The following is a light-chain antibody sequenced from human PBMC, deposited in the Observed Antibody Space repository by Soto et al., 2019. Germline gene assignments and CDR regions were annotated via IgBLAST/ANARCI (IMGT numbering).Light chain of an antibody. J-gene: IGLJ1*01. CDR3: SSYTSSSTPYV. CDR2: EVS. Sequence: QSALTQPASVSGSPGQSITISCTGTSSDVGGYNYVPWYQQHPGKAPKLMISEVSNRPSGLSNRFSGSKSGNTASLTISGLQAEDEADYYCSSYTSSSTPYVFGTGTKVTVL. V-gene: IGLV2-14*01. CDR1: SSDVGGYNY.